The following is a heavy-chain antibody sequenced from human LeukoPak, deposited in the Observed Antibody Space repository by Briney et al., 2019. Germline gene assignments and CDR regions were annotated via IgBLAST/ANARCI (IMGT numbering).Heavy chain of an antibody. CDR2: IYYSGST. J-gene: IGHJ4*02. D-gene: IGHD2-15*01. CDR1: GGSISSGGYY. CDR3: ARLFNVVVAATPWDYYFDY. V-gene: IGHV4-61*08. Sequence: SETLSLTCTVSGGSISSGGYYWSWIRQHPGKGLEWIGYIYYSGSTNYNPSLKSRVTISVDTSKNQFSLKLSSVTAADTAVYYCARLFNVVVAATPWDYYFDYWGQGTLVTVSS.